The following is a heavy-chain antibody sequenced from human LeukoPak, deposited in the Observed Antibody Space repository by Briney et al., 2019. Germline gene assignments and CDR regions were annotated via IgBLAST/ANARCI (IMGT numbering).Heavy chain of an antibody. Sequence: PGGSLRLSCAASRFTFNNFAMHWVRQAPGKGLEWAAVISSDASNKYYADSVKGRFTISRDNSKNTLFLQINSLRTEDTAVYYCARDPPGSPDYFDFWGQGTLVTVSS. CDR1: RFTFNNFA. CDR2: ISSDASNK. V-gene: IGHV3-30-3*01. J-gene: IGHJ4*02. CDR3: ARDPPGSPDYFDF.